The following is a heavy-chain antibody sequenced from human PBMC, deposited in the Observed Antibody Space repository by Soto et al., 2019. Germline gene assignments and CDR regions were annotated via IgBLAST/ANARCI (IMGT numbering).Heavy chain of an antibody. CDR2: IIPIFGTA. V-gene: IGHV1-69*12. Sequence: QVQLVQSGAEVKKPGSSVKVSCKASGGTFSSYAISWVRQAPGQGLEWMGGIIPIFGTANYAQKFQGRVTITADESTSTDYMERSSLRSEDTAVYYCARAREDIVLVPAAINYYYYGMEVWGQGTTVTVSS. CDR3: ARAREDIVLVPAAINYYYYGMEV. J-gene: IGHJ6*02. CDR1: GGTFSSYA. D-gene: IGHD2-2*01.